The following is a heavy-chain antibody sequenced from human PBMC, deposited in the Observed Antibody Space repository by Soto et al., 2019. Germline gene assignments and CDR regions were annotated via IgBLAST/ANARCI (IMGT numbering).Heavy chain of an antibody. CDR3: AHVPYDYVWGSYRPDAFDI. CDR1: GFSLSTSGVG. J-gene: IGHJ3*02. D-gene: IGHD3-16*02. V-gene: IGHV2-5*02. CDR2: IYWDDDK. Sequence: QITLKESGPTLVKPTQTLTLTCTFSGFSLSTSGVGVGWIRQPPGKALEWLALIYWDDDKRYSPSLKSRLTITKDTPKHQVVLTMTNMDPVDTATYYCAHVPYDYVWGSYRPDAFDIWGQGTMVTVSS.